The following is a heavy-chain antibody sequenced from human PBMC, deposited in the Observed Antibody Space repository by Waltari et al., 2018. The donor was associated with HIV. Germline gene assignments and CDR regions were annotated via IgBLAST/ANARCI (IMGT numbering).Heavy chain of an antibody. Sequence: QVQLVQSGAEVKKPGASVKVSCKASGYTFTSYDINWVRQATGQGLEWMGWINPNRGNTGYGQKFQGRVPRTRNTSISTAYMELSSLRSEDTAVYYCASKVLGYCSSTSCFFDYWGQGTLVTVSS. CDR2: INPNRGNT. J-gene: IGHJ4*02. CDR1: GYTFTSYD. CDR3: ASKVLGYCSSTSCFFDY. D-gene: IGHD2-2*01. V-gene: IGHV1-8*01.